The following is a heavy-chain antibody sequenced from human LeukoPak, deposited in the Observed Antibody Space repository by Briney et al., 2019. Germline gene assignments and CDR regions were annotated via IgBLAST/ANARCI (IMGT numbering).Heavy chain of an antibody. D-gene: IGHD6-6*01. CDR2: IYYSGST. CDR3: AREYSRSSGRRAFDF. CDR1: GGSISSFY. Sequence: PSETLSLTCTVSGGSISSFYWNWIRQPPGKGLEWIGYIYYSGSTNYNPSLKSRVTTLVDTSKNQFSLRLSSVTAADTAVYYCAREYSRSSGRRAFDFWGQGTMVTVSS. J-gene: IGHJ3*01. V-gene: IGHV4-59*08.